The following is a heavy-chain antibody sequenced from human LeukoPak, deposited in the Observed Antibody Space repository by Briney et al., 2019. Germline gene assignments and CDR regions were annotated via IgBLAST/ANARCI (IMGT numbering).Heavy chain of an antibody. CDR3: ARDYVAADYYYGMDV. D-gene: IGHD6-19*01. V-gene: IGHV3-64*01. CDR2: ISKNGGST. Sequence: PGGSRRLSCAASGFTFSSYAMHWVRQAPGKGLEYVSAISKNGGSTYYANSVKGRFTISRDNSKNTLYLQMGSLRAEDMAVYYCARDYVAADYYYGMDVWGQGTTVTVSS. J-gene: IGHJ6*02. CDR1: GFTFSSYA.